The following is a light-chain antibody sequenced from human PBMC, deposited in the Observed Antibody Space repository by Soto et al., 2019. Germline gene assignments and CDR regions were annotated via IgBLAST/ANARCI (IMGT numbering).Light chain of an antibody. Sequence: DIQMTQSPSSLSASVGDRVTITCRASQGIRNDLAWYQQKPGTAPQRLIYSAASLQSGVPSRFSGSGSGTEFTLTISSLQPEDFATYYCVQHNTYPWTFGQGTKVGVK. CDR2: SAA. V-gene: IGKV1-17*01. CDR3: VQHNTYPWT. CDR1: QGIRND. J-gene: IGKJ1*01.